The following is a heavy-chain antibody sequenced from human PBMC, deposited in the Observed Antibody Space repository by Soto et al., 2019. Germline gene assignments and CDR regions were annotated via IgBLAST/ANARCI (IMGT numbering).Heavy chain of an antibody. CDR2: ISYSGNT. D-gene: IGHD3-10*01. Sequence: QVQLQESGPGLVKPSQTLSLTCSVSGASITSRGSYWTWIRQPPGKGLEWIGHISYSGNTFYNSSLQSRLTISVDTSKNQFSLKMTSVTAADTAVYFCARETMWPSGRYYYYHMDVWGQGTTVPVPS. V-gene: IGHV4-30-4*01. J-gene: IGHJ6*02. CDR3: ARETMWPSGRYYYYHMDV. CDR1: GASITSRGSY.